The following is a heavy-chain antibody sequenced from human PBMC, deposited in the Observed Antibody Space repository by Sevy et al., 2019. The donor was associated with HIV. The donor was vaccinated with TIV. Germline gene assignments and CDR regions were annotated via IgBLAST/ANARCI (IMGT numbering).Heavy chain of an antibody. Sequence: GSLRLSCAASGFIFRSYGMHWVRQAPGKGLEWVAVISYDGSNKYYADSVKGRFTISRDNSKNTLYLQMNSLRAEDTAVYYCAKDLKQWLTNMVDYWGQGALVTVSS. CDR2: ISYDGSNK. D-gene: IGHD6-19*01. CDR3: AKDLKQWLTNMVDY. J-gene: IGHJ4*02. V-gene: IGHV3-30*18. CDR1: GFIFRSYG.